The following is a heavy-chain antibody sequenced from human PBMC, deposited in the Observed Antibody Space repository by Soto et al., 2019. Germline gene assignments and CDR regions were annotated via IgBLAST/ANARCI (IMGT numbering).Heavy chain of an antibody. D-gene: IGHD2-2*01. Sequence: GGSLRLSCAASGFTFSSYWMSWVRQAPGKGREWVANIKQDGSEKYYVDSVKGRFTISRDNAKNSLYLQMNSLRAEDTAVYYCARDPSIVLVPAATYYYYYYGMDVWGQGTTVTVSS. CDR1: GFTFSSYW. CDR3: ARDPSIVLVPAATYYYYYYGMDV. J-gene: IGHJ6*02. V-gene: IGHV3-7*01. CDR2: IKQDGSEK.